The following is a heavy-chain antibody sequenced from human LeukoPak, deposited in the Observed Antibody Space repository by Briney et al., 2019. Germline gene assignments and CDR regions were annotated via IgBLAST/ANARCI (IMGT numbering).Heavy chain of an antibody. V-gene: IGHV1-2*02. J-gene: IGHJ1*01. D-gene: IGHD6-19*01. CDR2: INPKSGGT. Sequence: ASVKVSCKASGYTFTGYYMHWVRQAPGQGLEWMGWINPKSGGTNYAQKFQGRVTMTRDTSINTAYMELKSLRSDDTAVYYCARVAVTGRGHFHYWAQGTLVTVSS. CDR1: GYTFTGYY. CDR3: ARVAVTGRGHFHY.